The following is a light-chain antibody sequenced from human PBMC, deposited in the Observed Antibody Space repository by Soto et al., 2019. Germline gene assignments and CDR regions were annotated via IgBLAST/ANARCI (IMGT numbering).Light chain of an antibody. CDR2: GAS. CDR3: QQYNNWWT. V-gene: IGKV3-15*01. J-gene: IGKJ1*01. Sequence: EIVMTQSPATLSVSPGERATLSCRASQSVNTNLAWYQQKPGQVPRLLIYGASTRATGIPARFSGSGSGTEFTLTISSLQSEDFAVYYCQQYNNWWTFGQGTEVEIK. CDR1: QSVNTN.